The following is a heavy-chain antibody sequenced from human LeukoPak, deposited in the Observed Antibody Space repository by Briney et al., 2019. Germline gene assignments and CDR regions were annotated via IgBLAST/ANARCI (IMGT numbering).Heavy chain of an antibody. J-gene: IGHJ4*02. CDR2: IFYSGST. CDR3: ARAPGMNTAIPY. CDR1: SGSISTSNYY. D-gene: IGHD5-18*01. V-gene: IGHV4-39*07. Sequence: PSETLSLTCTVSSGSISTSNYYWGWVRQPPGKALEWIGNIFYSGSTYYSPSLKSRVTISLDTSKNQFSLKLSSVTAADTAVYYCARAPGMNTAIPYWGQGTLVTVSS.